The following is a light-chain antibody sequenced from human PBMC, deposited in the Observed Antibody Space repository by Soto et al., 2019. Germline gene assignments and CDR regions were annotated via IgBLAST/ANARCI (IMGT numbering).Light chain of an antibody. CDR1: QSVSSSY. Sequence: EIVSAQSPGTLSLSPGERATLSCRASQSVSSSYLAWYQQKPGQAPRLLVYDVSNRAAGIPTRFSGGGSGTDFTLTISNVEPEDFAVYYCQQRSDWPWTFGQGTKVDIK. V-gene: IGKV3D-20*02. CDR3: QQRSDWPWT. CDR2: DVS. J-gene: IGKJ1*01.